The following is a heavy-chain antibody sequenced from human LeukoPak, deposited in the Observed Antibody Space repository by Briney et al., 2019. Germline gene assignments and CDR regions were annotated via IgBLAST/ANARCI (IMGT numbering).Heavy chain of an antibody. CDR1: GYTFTSYG. Sequence: ASVEVSCKASGYTFTSYGISWVRQAPGQGLEWMGWISAYNGNTNYAQKLQGRVTMTTDTSTSTAYMELRSLRSDDTAVYYCARDLPYSSSWESIDYWGQGTLVTVSS. CDR2: ISAYNGNT. J-gene: IGHJ4*02. D-gene: IGHD6-13*01. CDR3: ARDLPYSSSWESIDY. V-gene: IGHV1-18*01.